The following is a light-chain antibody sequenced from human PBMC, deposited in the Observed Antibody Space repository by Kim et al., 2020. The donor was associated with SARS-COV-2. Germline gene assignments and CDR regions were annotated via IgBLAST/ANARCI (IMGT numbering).Light chain of an antibody. CDR3: QQYYSTPLT. CDR1: QSVLHSPIDENY. Sequence: ATINCKSSQSVLHSPIDENYLAWYQQKPGQPPKLLIYWASNRQSGVPDRFSGSGSGTDFTLTISSLQAEDVAVYYCQQYYSTPLTFGGGTKVDIK. CDR2: WAS. V-gene: IGKV4-1*01. J-gene: IGKJ4*01.